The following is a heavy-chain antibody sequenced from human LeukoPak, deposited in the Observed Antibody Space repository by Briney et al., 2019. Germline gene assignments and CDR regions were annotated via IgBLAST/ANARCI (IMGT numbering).Heavy chain of an antibody. CDR3: ALYNTRFDF. D-gene: IGHD1-14*01. CDR2: IWYDGSNK. CDR1: GFTFSSYE. Sequence: GGSLRLSCAASGFTFSSYEMNWVRQAPGKGLEWVSVIWYDGSNKYYADSVKGRFTISRDNAKNSLYLQMNSLRAEDTAVYYCALYNTRFDFWGQGALVTVSS. V-gene: IGHV3-33*03. J-gene: IGHJ4*02.